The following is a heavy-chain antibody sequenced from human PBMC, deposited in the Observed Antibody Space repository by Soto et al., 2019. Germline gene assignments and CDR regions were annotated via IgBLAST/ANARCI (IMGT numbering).Heavy chain of an antibody. CDR2: IYYSGST. Sequence: QVQLQESGPGLVKPSQTLSLTCTVSGGSISSGGYYWSWIRQHPGKGLEWIGYIYYSGSTYYNPXXKSRVTISVDXSKSQXXLKLSSVTAADTAVYYCARERRYYGSGSYEGWFDPWGQGTLVTVSA. CDR3: ARERRYYGSGSYEGWFDP. D-gene: IGHD3-10*01. V-gene: IGHV4-31*03. J-gene: IGHJ5*02. CDR1: GGSISSGGYY.